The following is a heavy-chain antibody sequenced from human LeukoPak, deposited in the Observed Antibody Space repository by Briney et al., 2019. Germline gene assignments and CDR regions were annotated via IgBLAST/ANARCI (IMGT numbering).Heavy chain of an antibody. CDR1: GSSFTSYW. CDR2: IYPGDSDT. D-gene: IGHD3/OR15-3a*01. Sequence: GESLKISCKGSGSSFTSYWIGWARQMPGKGLGWMGIIYPGDSDTRYSPSFQGQVTISADKSISTAYLQWSSLKASDTDMYYCAGVPRDWFDYWGQGTLVTVSS. J-gene: IGHJ4*02. CDR3: AGVPRDWFDY. V-gene: IGHV5-51*01.